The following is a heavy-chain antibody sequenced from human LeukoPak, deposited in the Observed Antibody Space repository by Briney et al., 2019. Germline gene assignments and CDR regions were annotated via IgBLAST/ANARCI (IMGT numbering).Heavy chain of an antibody. D-gene: IGHD1-26*01. CDR3: ARTVLGATGYFDY. V-gene: IGHV7-4-1*02. CDR2: INTTTGSP. Sequence: GASVTVSCKASGYIFTNYEMNWVRQAPGQGLEWMGWINTTTGSPTYAQGFTGRFVFSLDTSVSTTYLQISSLEAEDTAVYYCARTVLGATGYFDYWGQGTLITVSS. J-gene: IGHJ4*02. CDR1: GYIFTNYE.